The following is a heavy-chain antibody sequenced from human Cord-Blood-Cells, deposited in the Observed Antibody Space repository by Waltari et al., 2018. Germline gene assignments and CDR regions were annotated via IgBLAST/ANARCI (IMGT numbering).Heavy chain of an antibody. CDR3: ARDYSNWFDP. J-gene: IGHJ5*02. V-gene: IGHV1-8*03. D-gene: IGHD4-4*01. CDR1: GYTLTSYD. CDR2: MNPNSGNT. Sequence: QVQLVQSGAEVKKPGAAVKVPCTASGYTLTSYDINWVRQATGQGLEWMGWMNPNSGNTGYAQKFQGRVTITRNTSISTAYMELSSLRSEDTAVYYCARDYSNWFDPWGQGTLVTVSS.